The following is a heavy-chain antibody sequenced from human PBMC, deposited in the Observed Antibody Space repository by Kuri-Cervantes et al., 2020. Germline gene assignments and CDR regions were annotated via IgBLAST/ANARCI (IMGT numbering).Heavy chain of an antibody. Sequence: GGSLRLSCAASGFTFGDYTMHWVRQAPGKGLEWVSGISWNSGSICYADSVKGRFTISRDNAKDSLYLQMNSLRAEDTAVYYCAREEDLVWFGERPYYYYYCGMDVWGKGTTVTVSS. CDR2: ISWNSGSI. CDR1: GFTFGDYT. V-gene: IGHV3-9*01. D-gene: IGHD3-10*01. J-gene: IGHJ6*04. CDR3: AREEDLVWFGERPYYYYYCGMDV.